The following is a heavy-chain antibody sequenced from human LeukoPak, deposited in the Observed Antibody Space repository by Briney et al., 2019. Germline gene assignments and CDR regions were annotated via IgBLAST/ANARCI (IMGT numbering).Heavy chain of an antibody. V-gene: IGHV3-23*01. J-gene: IGHJ6*03. D-gene: IGHD7-27*01. Sequence: AGGSLRLSCAASGFTFSRNSMTWVRQAPGKGLGWVSAISGSGGSTYYADSVKGRFTISRDNSKNTLYLQMNSLRAEDTAVYYCAKLGIGAPGYYYYYMDVWGKGTTVTISS. CDR3: AKLGIGAPGYYYYYMDV. CDR2: ISGSGGST. CDR1: GFTFSRNS.